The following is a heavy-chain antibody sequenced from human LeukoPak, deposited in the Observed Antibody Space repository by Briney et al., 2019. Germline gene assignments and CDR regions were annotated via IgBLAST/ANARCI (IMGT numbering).Heavy chain of an antibody. CDR3: GRYYVMDV. J-gene: IGHJ6*02. Sequence: PGGSLRLSCAADGFTFSTYVMNWVRQAPGKGLEWVSTISDSGGSTYYADSVKGRFTISRDNSKSTLYRQMNSLRAEDTAVYYCGRYYVMDVWGQGTSVTVSS. CDR1: GFTFSTYV. CDR2: ISDSGGST. V-gene: IGHV3-23*01.